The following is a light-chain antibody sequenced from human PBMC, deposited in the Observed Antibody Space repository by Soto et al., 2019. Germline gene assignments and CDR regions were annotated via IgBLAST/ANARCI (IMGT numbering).Light chain of an antibody. Sequence: EIALIQSPGTLSLSQGERATLSCRASQGVGNKYLAWYQQRPGQAPSLLIYAASSRATGVPDRFSGSGSGTDFTLTISRLEPEDFAVYYCQQYTNAHGITFGQGTRLEIK. CDR3: QQYTNAHGIT. J-gene: IGKJ5*01. CDR1: QGVGNKY. V-gene: IGKV3-20*01. CDR2: AAS.